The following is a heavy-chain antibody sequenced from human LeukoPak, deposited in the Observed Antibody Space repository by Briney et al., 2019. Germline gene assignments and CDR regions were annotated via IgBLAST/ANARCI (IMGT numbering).Heavy chain of an antibody. D-gene: IGHD6-13*01. Sequence: GGSLRLSCAASGFTFSSYAMSWVRQAPGKGLEWVSAISGSGGGTYYADSVKGRFTISRDNSKNTLYLQMNSLRAEDTAVYYCAKGGGQQLVRDYWGQGTLVTVSS. V-gene: IGHV3-23*01. J-gene: IGHJ4*02. CDR3: AKGGGQQLVRDY. CDR2: ISGSGGGT. CDR1: GFTFSSYA.